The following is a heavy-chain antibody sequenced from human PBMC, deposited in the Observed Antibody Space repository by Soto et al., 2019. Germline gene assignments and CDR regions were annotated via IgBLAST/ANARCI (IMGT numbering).Heavy chain of an antibody. CDR3: ARRAETNGWNGFGADKYYFDF. J-gene: IGHJ4*02. CDR1: GYTFTGYD. CDR2: MNPNTGNS. D-gene: IGHD1-1*01. V-gene: IGHV1-8*01. Sequence: ASVKVSCKASGYTFTGYDIYWVRQATGQGLEWMGWMNPNTGNSGYAQKFQGRVTVTSDTSINTVHMELSSLRSEDTAVYYCARRAETNGWNGFGADKYYFDFWGQGTLVTVSS.